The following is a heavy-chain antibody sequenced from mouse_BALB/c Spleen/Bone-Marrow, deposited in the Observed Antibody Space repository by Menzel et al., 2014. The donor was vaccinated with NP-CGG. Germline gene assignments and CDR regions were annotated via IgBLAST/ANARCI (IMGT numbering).Heavy chain of an antibody. D-gene: IGHD2-14*01. J-gene: IGHJ1*01. CDR3: ASYRYAWYFDV. Sequence: EVQRVESGAELVKPGASVKLSCTASGFNIKDTYMHWVKQRPEQGLEWIGRIDPANGNTKYDPKLQGKATITAYTSSNTAYLQLSSLTSEDTAVYYCASYRYAWYFDVWGAGTTVTVSS. V-gene: IGHV14-3*02. CDR1: GFNIKDTY. CDR2: IDPANGNT.